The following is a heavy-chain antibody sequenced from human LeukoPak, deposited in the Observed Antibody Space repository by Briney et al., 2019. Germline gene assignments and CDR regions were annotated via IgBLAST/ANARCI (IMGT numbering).Heavy chain of an antibody. CDR1: GGSISSYY. Sequence: PSETLSLTCTVSGGSISSYYWSWIRQPPGKGLEWIGYIYYSGSTNYNPSLKSRVTISVDTSKNQFSLKLSSVTAADTAVYYCARERPGIAAAGKNWFDPWGQGTLVTVSS. J-gene: IGHJ5*02. D-gene: IGHD6-13*01. CDR3: ARERPGIAAAGKNWFDP. V-gene: IGHV4-59*01. CDR2: IYYSGST.